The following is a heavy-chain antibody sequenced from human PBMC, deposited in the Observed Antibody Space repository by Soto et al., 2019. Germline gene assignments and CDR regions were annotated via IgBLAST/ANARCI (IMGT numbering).Heavy chain of an antibody. V-gene: IGHV3-30*03. J-gene: IGHJ6*03. Sequence: PGGSLRLSCAASGFTFSSYGMHWVRQAPGKGLEWVAVISYDGSNKYYADSVKGRFTISRDNSKNTLYLQMNSLRAEDTAVYYCARTYVTDMVVVPAAKDYMDVWGKGTTVTVSS. D-gene: IGHD2-2*01. CDR3: ARTYVTDMVVVPAAKDYMDV. CDR2: ISYDGSNK. CDR1: GFTFSSYG.